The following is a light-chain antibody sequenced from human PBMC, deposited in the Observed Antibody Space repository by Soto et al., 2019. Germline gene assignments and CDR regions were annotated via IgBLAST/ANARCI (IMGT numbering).Light chain of an antibody. CDR2: GTF. Sequence: EIVLTQSPGTLSLSPGERATLSCRASQSVRSSYLAWFQQIPGQAPRLLIHGTFSRATGIPDMFSGSGSGTDFVLTISRMEPEDFAVYYCQHYGSSPFTFGPGTKVDIK. V-gene: IGKV3-20*01. CDR1: QSVRSSY. CDR3: QHYGSSPFT. J-gene: IGKJ3*01.